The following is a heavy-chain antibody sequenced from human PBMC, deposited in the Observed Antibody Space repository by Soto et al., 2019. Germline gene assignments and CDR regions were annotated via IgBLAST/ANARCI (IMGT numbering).Heavy chain of an antibody. CDR1: GFILSHYD. J-gene: IGHJ4*02. CDR2: FSPDGSKI. D-gene: IGHD2-2*02. Sequence: QVQLVESGGDVVQPGRSLRLSCAASGFILSHYDMHWVRQAPGKGLEWLAVFSPDGSKIFHADSVKGRFTISRDLSKNTLYLQMNNLRPEDTAVYFCAREVTPEIPSDYWGQGTLVTVSS. V-gene: IGHV3-30*04. CDR3: AREVTPEIPSDY.